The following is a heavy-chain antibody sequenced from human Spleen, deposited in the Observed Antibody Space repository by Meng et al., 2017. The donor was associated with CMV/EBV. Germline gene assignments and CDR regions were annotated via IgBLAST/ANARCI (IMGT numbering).Heavy chain of an antibody. V-gene: IGHV4-34*01. CDR2: MNQGGST. Sequence: SETLSLTCAVSGGPFSGYSWTWIRQPPGKGLEWIGEMNQGGSTNYNPSLESRVTISVDTSRNQFSLKLSSVTAADTAVYYCARGIYVRFLEWFAERRDYYGMDVWGQGTTVTVSS. CDR3: ARGIYVRFLEWFAERRDYYGMDV. CDR1: GGPFSGYS. J-gene: IGHJ6*02. D-gene: IGHD3-3*01.